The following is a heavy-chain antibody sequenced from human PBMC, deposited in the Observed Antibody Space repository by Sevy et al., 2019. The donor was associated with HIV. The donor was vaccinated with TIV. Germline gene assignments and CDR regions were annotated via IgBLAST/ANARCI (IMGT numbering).Heavy chain of an antibody. D-gene: IGHD2-2*02. CDR2: IKQDGSEK. Sequence: GGSLRLSCAASGFTFSSYWMSWVRQAPGKGLEWVANIKQDGSEKYYVDSMKGRFTISRDNAKNSLYLEMNSLRAEDTDVYYCARDDRYCSSTSCYTSGYFDYWGQGTLVNVSS. CDR1: GFTFSSYW. V-gene: IGHV3-7*01. J-gene: IGHJ4*02. CDR3: ARDDRYCSSTSCYTSGYFDY.